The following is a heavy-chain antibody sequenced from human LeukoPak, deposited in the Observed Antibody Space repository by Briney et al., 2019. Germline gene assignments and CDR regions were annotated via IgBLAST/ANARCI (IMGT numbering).Heavy chain of an antibody. Sequence: HPGGSLRLSCAASGFTFSSYSMNWVRQAPGKGLEWVSAVSGSGGSTNYADSVKGQFTISRDNSKSTLYLQMNSLRADDSAVYYCAKGHRSSSMILADWGQGTLVTVSS. D-gene: IGHD3-22*01. CDR1: GFTFSSYS. CDR3: AKGHRSSSMILAD. J-gene: IGHJ4*02. V-gene: IGHV3-23*01. CDR2: VSGSGGST.